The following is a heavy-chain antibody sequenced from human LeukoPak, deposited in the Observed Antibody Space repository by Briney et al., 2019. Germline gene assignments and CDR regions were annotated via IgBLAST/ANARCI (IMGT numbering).Heavy chain of an antibody. CDR2: IYYTGST. V-gene: IGHV4-31*03. CDR3: ARIVVVVAALDY. Sequence: SESLSLTCTVSGGSISSGGYYWSWLRQHPGRGLEWIGYIYYTGSTYYNPSLKSRVTISVDTSKNQFSLKLSSVTAADTAVYYCARIVVVVAALDYWGQGTLVTVSS. J-gene: IGHJ4*02. D-gene: IGHD2-15*01. CDR1: GGSISSGGYY.